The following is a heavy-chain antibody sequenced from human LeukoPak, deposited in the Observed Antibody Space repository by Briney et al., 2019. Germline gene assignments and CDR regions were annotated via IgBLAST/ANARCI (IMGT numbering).Heavy chain of an antibody. CDR3: ARGFLYYFDY. J-gene: IGHJ4*02. V-gene: IGHV4-30-4*01. Sequence: SQTLALTCTVSGGSISRGDSYWSRIPQPPGKGLEWIGYIYYSGSTYYNPSLKSRVTISVDTSKNQFSLKLSSVTAADTAVYYCARGFLYYFDYWGQGTLVTVSS. D-gene: IGHD2-21*01. CDR2: IYYSGST. CDR1: GGSISRGDSY.